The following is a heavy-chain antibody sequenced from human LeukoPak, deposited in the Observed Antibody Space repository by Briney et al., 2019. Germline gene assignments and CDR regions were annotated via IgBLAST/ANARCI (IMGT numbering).Heavy chain of an antibody. Sequence: GGSLRPSCAASGFTFDTYWMSWVRQAPGKGLEWVANIKQDGSEKDYVDSVKGRFTISRDNAKDSLYLQMNSLRAEDTAVYYCAKDRCSNGIGCYYYYMDVWGKGTTVTISS. CDR3: AKDRCSNGIGCYYYYMDV. J-gene: IGHJ6*03. V-gene: IGHV3-7*01. CDR1: GFTFDTYW. CDR2: IKQDGSEK. D-gene: IGHD2-8*01.